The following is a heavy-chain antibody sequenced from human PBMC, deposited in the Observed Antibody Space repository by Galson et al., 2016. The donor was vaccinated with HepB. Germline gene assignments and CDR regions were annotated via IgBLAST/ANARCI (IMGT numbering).Heavy chain of an antibody. CDR1: GYSFTNYW. J-gene: IGHJ4*02. CDR2: IWPGDSDS. V-gene: IGHV5-51*01. CDR3: ARAGSGWYPFDY. Sequence: QSGAEVKKPGESLKISCKGSGYSFTNYWIGWVRQMPGKGLEWMGIIWPGDSDSRYSPSFQGQVTMSVDKSISTAYLQWDTLKASDTAIYYCARAGSGWYPFDYGGQGTLVTVSS. D-gene: IGHD6-19*01.